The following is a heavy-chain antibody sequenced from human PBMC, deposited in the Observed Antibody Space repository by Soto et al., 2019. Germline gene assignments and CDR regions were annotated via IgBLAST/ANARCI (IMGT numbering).Heavy chain of an antibody. Sequence: QVQLQESGPGLVKPSETLSLTCTVSGGSISTYYWRWIRQPPGKGLEWIGYIYNSGSTNYNPSLKSRVTRSVATSKNQCSRALSSVTAADTAVYYCARGRYGYSYYGMDVWGHGTTVTVSS. V-gene: IGHV4-59*01. J-gene: IGHJ6*02. CDR2: IYNSGST. CDR1: GGSISTYY. D-gene: IGHD1-20*01. CDR3: ARGRYGYSYYGMDV.